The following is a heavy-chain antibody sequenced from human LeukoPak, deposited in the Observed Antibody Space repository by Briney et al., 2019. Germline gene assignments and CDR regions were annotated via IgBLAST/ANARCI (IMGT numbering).Heavy chain of an antibody. Sequence: SVKVSCKASGGTFSSYAISWVRQSPGQGLKWMGGIIPIFGTANYAQTFQGRVTITTDESTSTDYMELSSLRSEDTAVYYCARKYEPYYYDSSGPFDYWGQGTLVTVSS. V-gene: IGHV1-69*05. D-gene: IGHD3-22*01. CDR2: IIPIFGTA. CDR3: ARKYEPYYYDSSGPFDY. CDR1: GGTFSSYA. J-gene: IGHJ4*02.